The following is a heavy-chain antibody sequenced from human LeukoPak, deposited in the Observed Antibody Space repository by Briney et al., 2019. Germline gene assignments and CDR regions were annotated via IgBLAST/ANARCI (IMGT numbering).Heavy chain of an antibody. CDR1: GYTLTNYA. V-gene: IGHV7-4-1*02. Sequence: ASVKVSCKASGYTLTNYAMNWVRQAPGQGLEWMGWINTNTGTPLYDQGLTGRFVFSLDTSTSTASFSISRLKAEDTGVYYCARVEEWDRLLYYYYMDVWGKGTTVTVSS. D-gene: IGHD1-26*01. CDR2: INTNTGTP. J-gene: IGHJ6*03. CDR3: ARVEEWDRLLYYYYMDV.